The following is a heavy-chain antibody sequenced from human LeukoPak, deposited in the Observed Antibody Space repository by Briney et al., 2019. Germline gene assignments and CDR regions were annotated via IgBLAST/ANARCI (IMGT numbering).Heavy chain of an antibody. D-gene: IGHD2-2*02. J-gene: IGHJ4*02. CDR2: IIPIFGTA. Sequence: ASVKVSCKASGGTFSSYAISWVRQAPGQGLEWMGGIIPIFGTANYAQKFQGRVTITTDESTSTAYMELSSLRSEDTAVYYCARDTRRYCSSTSCYTSDYWGQGTLVTVSS. CDR3: ARDTRRYCSSTSCYTSDY. V-gene: IGHV1-69*05. CDR1: GGTFSSYA.